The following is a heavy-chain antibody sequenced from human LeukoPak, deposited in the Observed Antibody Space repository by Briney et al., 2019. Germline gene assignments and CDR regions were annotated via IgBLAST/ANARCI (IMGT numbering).Heavy chain of an antibody. CDR2: MYYMLNA. Sequence: KASETLSLTCAVSGASMRDHYWTWIRQPPGKGLEWIGSMYYMLNANSYNPSLKSRVSISVDTPDNQFSLKLKSVTAADTAVYYCATSFRSGWGFDSWGQGILVAVSS. J-gene: IGHJ4*02. CDR1: GASMRDHY. CDR3: ATSFRSGWGFDS. D-gene: IGHD6-19*01. V-gene: IGHV4-59*11.